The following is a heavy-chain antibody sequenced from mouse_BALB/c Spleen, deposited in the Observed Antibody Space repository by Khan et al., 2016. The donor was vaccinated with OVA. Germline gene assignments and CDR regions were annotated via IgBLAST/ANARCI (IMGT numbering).Heavy chain of an antibody. CDR1: GYTFTSYY. CDR2: INPSSGGT. CDR3: TRSGYGSFAY. V-gene: IGHV1S81*02. Sequence: VQLQESGAELVKPGASVRLSCKASGYTFTSYYLYWVKQRPGQSLEWIGDINPSSGGTNFNEKFKSKATLTVDKSSSTAYIQLNSLTSEDSAVYYCTRSGYGSFAYWGQGTLVTVSA. D-gene: IGHD2-2*01. J-gene: IGHJ3*01.